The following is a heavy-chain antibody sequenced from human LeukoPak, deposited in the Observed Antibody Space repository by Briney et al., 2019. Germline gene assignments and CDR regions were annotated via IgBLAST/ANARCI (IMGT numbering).Heavy chain of an antibody. Sequence: PGGSLRLSCAASGFTFSDYYMSWIRQAPGKGLEWVSYISRGGSTIYYADSVKGRFTVSRDNAKNSLFLQMNSLRAEDTAVYYCARAEDSYGYSFDYWGRGNLVTVSS. V-gene: IGHV3-11*01. D-gene: IGHD5-18*01. J-gene: IGHJ4*02. CDR3: ARAEDSYGYSFDY. CDR2: ISRGGSTI. CDR1: GFTFSDYY.